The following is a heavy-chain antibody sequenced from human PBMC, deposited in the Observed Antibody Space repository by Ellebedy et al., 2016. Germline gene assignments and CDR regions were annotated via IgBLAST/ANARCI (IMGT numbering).Heavy chain of an antibody. CDR1: GFTFRNYG. Sequence: ETLSLTCVTSGFTFRNYGMSWVRQAPEKGLEWVATITGSGGTTYYADSVKGRFTISSDNSDSTLYLQVNSLRAEDTDVYYCVKGRALLWFGAEYWGQGTLVTVSS. D-gene: IGHD3-10*01. V-gene: IGHV3-23*01. CDR2: ITGSGGTT. CDR3: VKGRALLWFGAEY. J-gene: IGHJ4*02.